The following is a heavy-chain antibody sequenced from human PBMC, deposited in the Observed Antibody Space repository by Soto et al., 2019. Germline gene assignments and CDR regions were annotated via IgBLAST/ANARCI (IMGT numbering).Heavy chain of an antibody. J-gene: IGHJ6*02. CDR2: ISWNSGSI. CDR3: AKDSLVRTYYYYGMDV. CDR1: GFTFDDYA. Sequence: GGSLRLSCAASGFTFDDYAMHWVRQAPGKGLEWVSGISWNSGSIGYADSVKGRFTISRDNAKNSLYLQMNSLRAEDTALYYCAKDSLVRTYYYYGMDVWGQGTTATVSS. D-gene: IGHD1-26*01. V-gene: IGHV3-9*01.